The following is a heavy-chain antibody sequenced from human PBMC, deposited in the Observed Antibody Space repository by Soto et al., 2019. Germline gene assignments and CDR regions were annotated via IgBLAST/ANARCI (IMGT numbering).Heavy chain of an antibody. J-gene: IGHJ3*01. V-gene: IGHV1-18*01. CDR3: ARYCSGGSCNTVGAFDL. CDR2: ISSYNSIT. CDR1: GYTFVNYA. Sequence: QGQLVQSGPEVKKTGASVKVSCKASGYTFVNYAISWVRQAPGQGLECVGWISSYNSITNYPQDLQGRVTLTTDTSTSTAYMELRRLTSDDTAVYYCARYCSGGSCNTVGAFDLWGQGTMVTVSS. D-gene: IGHD2-15*01.